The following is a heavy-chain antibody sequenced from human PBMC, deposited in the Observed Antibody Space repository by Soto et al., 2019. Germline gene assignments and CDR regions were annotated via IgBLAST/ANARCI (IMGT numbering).Heavy chain of an antibody. Sequence: QVQLVQSGAEVKKPGASVKVSCKASGYTFTSYGISWVRQAPGQGLEGMGWINVYNGNTNYAQKLQGRVTMTTDTSTSTAYLDLRSLRSDDTAVSFCARDTSRGEYDYWGQGTLVTVSS. D-gene: IGHD3-10*01. CDR3: ARDTSRGEYDY. CDR1: GYTFTSYG. J-gene: IGHJ4*02. V-gene: IGHV1-18*01. CDR2: INVYNGNT.